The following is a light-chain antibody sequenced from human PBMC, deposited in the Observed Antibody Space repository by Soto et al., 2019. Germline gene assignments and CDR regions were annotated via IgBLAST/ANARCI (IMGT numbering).Light chain of an antibody. J-gene: IGLJ2*01. CDR2: DVS. CDR1: SSDIGGYNY. V-gene: IGLV2-11*01. Sequence: QSALTQPRSVSGSPGQSVTISCTGTSSDIGGYNYVSWYQQHPGKAPKLMIYDVSQRPSGVPDRFSGSKSGNTASLTVSGLQAEDEADYYCSSYAGSNNLVFGGGTKVTVL. CDR3: SSYAGSNNLV.